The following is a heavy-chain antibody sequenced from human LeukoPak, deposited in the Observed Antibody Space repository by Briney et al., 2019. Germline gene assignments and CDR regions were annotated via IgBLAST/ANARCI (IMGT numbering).Heavy chain of an antibody. CDR3: VKDLGRYRNNCFDY. CDR1: GFTFNSYA. Sequence: PGGSLRLSCAASGFTFNSYAMSWVRQAPEKGLEWASTISGSGGGTYYADSVKGRFTISRDDSKNTLYLQMNSLRAEDTAVYYCVKDLGRYRNNCFDYWGQGTLVTVSS. CDR2: ISGSGGGT. D-gene: IGHD1-26*01. J-gene: IGHJ4*02. V-gene: IGHV3-23*01.